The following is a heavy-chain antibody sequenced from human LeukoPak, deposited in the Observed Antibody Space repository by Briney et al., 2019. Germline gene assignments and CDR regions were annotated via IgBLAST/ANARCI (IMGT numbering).Heavy chain of an antibody. J-gene: IGHJ6*03. V-gene: IGHV3-15*01. CDR3: TTEVGNGWFPGYYYYMDV. CDR1: GFTFSNAW. CDR2: IKSKTDGGTT. D-gene: IGHD3-10*01. Sequence: TGGSLRLSCAASGFTFSNAWMSWVRQAPGKGLEWVGRIKSKTDGGTTDYAAPVKGRFTISRDDSKNTLYLQMNSLKTEDTAVYYCTTEVGNGWFPGYYYYMDVWGKGTTVTISS.